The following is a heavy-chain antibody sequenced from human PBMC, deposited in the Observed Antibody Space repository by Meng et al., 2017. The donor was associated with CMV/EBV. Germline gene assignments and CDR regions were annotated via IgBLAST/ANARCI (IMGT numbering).Heavy chain of an antibody. V-gene: IGHV1-2*02. CDR2: INPNSGGT. D-gene: IGHD2-2*01. Sequence: ASVKVSCKASGYTFTGYYMHWVRQAPGQGLEWMGWINPNSGGTNYAQKFQGRVTMTRDTSISTAYMELSRLRSDDTAVYYCARRYCSSTSCQRYFDYWGQETLVTVSS. CDR3: ARRYCSSTSCQRYFDY. J-gene: IGHJ4*02. CDR1: GYTFTGYY.